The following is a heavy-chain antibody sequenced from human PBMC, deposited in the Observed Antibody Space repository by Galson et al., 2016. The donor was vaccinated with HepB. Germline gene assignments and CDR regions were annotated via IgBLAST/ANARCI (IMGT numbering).Heavy chain of an antibody. CDR1: GFTFRNYW. Sequence: SLRLSCAASGFTFRNYWMTWVRQAPGKGLEWVANIRQDGTENSYVDSAKGRFTISRDNAKNSLYLQMSSLGVEDTGVYYCTALSYLGFDIWGQGTMVTVS. D-gene: IGHD3-16*02. J-gene: IGHJ3*02. CDR2: IRQDGTEN. CDR3: TALSYLGFDI. V-gene: IGHV3-7*01.